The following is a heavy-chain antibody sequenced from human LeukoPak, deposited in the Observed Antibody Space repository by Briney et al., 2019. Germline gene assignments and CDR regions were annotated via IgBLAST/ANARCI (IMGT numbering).Heavy chain of an antibody. CDR3: ANYDSSGYQAL. J-gene: IGHJ4*02. V-gene: IGHV4-38-2*02. D-gene: IGHD3-22*01. CDR2: IYHSGST. CDR1: GYSISSGYY. Sequence: SETLSLTCTVSGYSISSGYYWGWIRQPPGKGLEWIGSIYHSGSTYYDPSLKSRVTISVDTSKNQFSLKLSSVTAADTAVYYCANYDSSGYQALWGQGTLVTVSS.